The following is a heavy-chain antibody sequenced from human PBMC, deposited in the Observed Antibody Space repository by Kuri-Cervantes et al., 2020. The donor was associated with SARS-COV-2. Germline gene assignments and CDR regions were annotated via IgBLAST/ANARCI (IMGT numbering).Heavy chain of an antibody. Sequence: SETLSLTCTVSGGSISSYYWSWIRQPPGKGLEWIGYIYYSGSTNYNPSLKSRVTIPVDTSKNQFSLKLSSVTAADTAVYYCASFPYYYGSGREDWFDPWGQGTRVTGYS. CDR3: ASFPYYYGSGREDWFDP. V-gene: IGHV4-59*01. J-gene: IGHJ5*02. CDR2: IYYSGST. D-gene: IGHD3-10*01. CDR1: GGSISSYY.